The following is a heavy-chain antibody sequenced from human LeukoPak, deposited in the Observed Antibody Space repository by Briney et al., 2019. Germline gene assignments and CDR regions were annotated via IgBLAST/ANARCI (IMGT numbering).Heavy chain of an antibody. CDR3: ARSNCNSCYLGVWYYFDY. J-gene: IGHJ4*02. V-gene: IGHV3-66*01. D-gene: IGHD1/OR15-1a*01. CDR1: VGFIVSSNY. Sequence: PGRSLRLSCAASVGFIVSSNYMSWVRQAPGKGLEWIAVIYSSGSTYYADSVKGRFTISRDNSKNTLYLQMNSLRAEDTAVYYCARSNCNSCYLGVWYYFDYWGQGALVTVSS. CDR2: IYSSGST.